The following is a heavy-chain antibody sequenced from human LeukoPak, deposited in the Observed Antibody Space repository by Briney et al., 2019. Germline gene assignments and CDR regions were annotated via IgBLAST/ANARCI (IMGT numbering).Heavy chain of an antibody. CDR1: GFTFSRFW. Sequence: GGSLRLSCAASGFTFSRFWMHWVRQPPGKGLVWVSRIDTDGTTTTYADSVKGRFTISRDNAKNTVYLQMNSLRAEDMAVYYCATLNSFGSDYWGQGVLVTVS. V-gene: IGHV3-74*01. J-gene: IGHJ4*02. D-gene: IGHD5-18*01. CDR2: IDTDGTTT. CDR3: ATLNSFGSDY.